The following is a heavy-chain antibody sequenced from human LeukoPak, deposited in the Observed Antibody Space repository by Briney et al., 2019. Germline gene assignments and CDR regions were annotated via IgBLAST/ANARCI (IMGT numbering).Heavy chain of an antibody. CDR3: ARGPIAVAGNASWDY. Sequence: SVKASCKASGGTFSSYAISWVRQAPGQGLEWMGRIIPIFGTANYAQKFQGRVTITTDESTSTAYMELSSLRSEDTAVYYCARGPIAVAGNASWDYWGQGTLVTVSS. CDR1: GGTFSSYA. J-gene: IGHJ4*02. V-gene: IGHV1-69*05. D-gene: IGHD6-19*01. CDR2: IIPIFGTA.